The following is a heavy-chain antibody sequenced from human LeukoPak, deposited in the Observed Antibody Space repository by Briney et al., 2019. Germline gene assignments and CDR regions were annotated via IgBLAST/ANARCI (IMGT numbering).Heavy chain of an antibody. CDR3: AGSPY. D-gene: IGHD6-19*01. CDR1: GFPFGRYW. Sequence: GGSPRLSCTASGFPFGRYWMHWVRQAPGKGLVWVSRVNNDGSDTIYADSVKGRFTISRDNAKNTVYLQMNSLRAEDTAMYYCAGSPYWGQGALVTVSS. J-gene: IGHJ4*02. CDR2: VNNDGSDT. V-gene: IGHV3-74*01.